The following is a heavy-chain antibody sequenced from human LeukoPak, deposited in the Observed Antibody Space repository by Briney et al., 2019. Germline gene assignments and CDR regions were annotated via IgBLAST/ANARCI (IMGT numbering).Heavy chain of an antibody. CDR1: GGTFSSYA. CDR2: IIPIFGTA. V-gene: IGHV1-69*13. D-gene: IGHD3-3*02. CDR3: ARDPGTHFWSGYWYYYYGMDV. J-gene: IGHJ6*02. Sequence: SVKVSCKASGGTFSSYAISWVRQAPGQGLEWMGGIIPIFGTANYAQKFQGRVTITADESTSAAYMELSSLRSEDTAVYYCARDPGTHFWSGYWYYYYGMDVWGQGTTVTVSS.